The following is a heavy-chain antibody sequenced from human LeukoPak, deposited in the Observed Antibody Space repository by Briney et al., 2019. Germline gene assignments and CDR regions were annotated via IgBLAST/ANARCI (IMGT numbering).Heavy chain of an antibody. V-gene: IGHV4-59*08. CDR1: GGSISSYY. Sequence: PSETLSLTCTVSGGSISSYYWTWIRQPPGKGLEWIGYIYCTGDTNHNPSLKSRVTISIDTSKNQLSLTLHSVTAADTAVYYCARHPFATPFDYWGQGILVTVSS. CDR2: IYCTGDT. CDR3: ARHPFATPFDY. J-gene: IGHJ4*02. D-gene: IGHD2-15*01.